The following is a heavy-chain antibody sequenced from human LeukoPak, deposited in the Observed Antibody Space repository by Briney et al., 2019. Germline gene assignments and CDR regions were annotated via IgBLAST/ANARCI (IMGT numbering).Heavy chain of an antibody. CDR1: GYTFTSYY. D-gene: IGHD5-24*01. J-gene: IGHJ4*02. V-gene: IGHV1-46*01. CDR2: INPSGGST. Sequence: ASVTVSCKASGYTFTSYYMHWVRQAPGQGLEWMGIINPSGGSTNYAQKFQGRVTMTRDTSTSTVYMELSSLRSEDTAVYYCARAIADGYNLYCFDYWGQGTLVTVSS. CDR3: ARAIADGYNLYCFDY.